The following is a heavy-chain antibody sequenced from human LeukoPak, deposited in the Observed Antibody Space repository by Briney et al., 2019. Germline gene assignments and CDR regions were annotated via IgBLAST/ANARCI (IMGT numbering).Heavy chain of an antibody. D-gene: IGHD3-9*01. CDR2: IKQDGSEK. CDR3: ARDLAPTG. J-gene: IGHJ4*02. Sequence: GGSLRLSCAASGFTFSSYAMTWVRQAPGKGLEWVANIKQDGSEKYYVDSVKGRFTISRDNVKNSLYLQMNSLRVEDTAVYYCARDLAPTGWGQGTLVTVSS. V-gene: IGHV3-7*01. CDR1: GFTFSSYA.